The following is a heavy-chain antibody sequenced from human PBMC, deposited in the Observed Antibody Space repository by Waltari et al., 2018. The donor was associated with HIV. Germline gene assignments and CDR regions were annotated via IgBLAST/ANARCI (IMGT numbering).Heavy chain of an antibody. J-gene: IGHJ4*02. Sequence: QVQLVQSGAEVEKPGASVKVSCKASGYTFTGYYMHWVRQAPGQGLEWMGRINPNRGGTNYAQKFQGRVTKTRYTSISTAYMELSRLRSDDTAVYYCARGVPAAFGCDYWGQGTLVTVSS. CDR1: GYTFTGYY. CDR2: INPNRGGT. D-gene: IGHD2-2*01. V-gene: IGHV1-2*06. CDR3: ARGVPAAFGCDY.